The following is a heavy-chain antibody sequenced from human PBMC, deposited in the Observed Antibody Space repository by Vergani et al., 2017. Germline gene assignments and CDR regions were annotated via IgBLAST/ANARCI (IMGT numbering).Heavy chain of an antibody. CDR1: GFTFSSYS. Sequence: EVQLVESGGGLVKPGGSLRLSCAASGFTFSSYSMNWVRQAPGKGLEWVSSISSSSSYIYYADSVKGRFTISRDNAKNSLYLQMNSLRAEDTAVYYCARVSDDSSGMAFDIWGQGTMVTVSS. J-gene: IGHJ3*02. V-gene: IGHV3-21*01. CDR2: ISSSSSYI. CDR3: ARVSDDSSGMAFDI. D-gene: IGHD3-22*01.